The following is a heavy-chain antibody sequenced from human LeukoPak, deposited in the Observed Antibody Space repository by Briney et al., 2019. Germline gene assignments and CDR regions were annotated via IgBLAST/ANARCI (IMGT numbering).Heavy chain of an antibody. V-gene: IGHV2-5*02. D-gene: IGHD2-15*01. Sequence: SGPTLVKPPQTLTLTCTFSGFSLSTRGVDVGWVRQPPGKALEWLALIYWDDDERYSPSLNSRLTITKDTSKNQVVLTVTDMDPVDTATYYCTHWTRHDGYCSGGSCYGLHYWGQGTLVTVSS. CDR2: IYWDDDE. CDR3: THWTRHDGYCSGGSCYGLHY. CDR1: GFSLSTRGVD. J-gene: IGHJ4*02.